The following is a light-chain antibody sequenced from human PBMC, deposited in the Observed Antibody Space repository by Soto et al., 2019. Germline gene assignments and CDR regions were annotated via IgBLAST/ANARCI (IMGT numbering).Light chain of an antibody. Sequence: QSALTQPRSVSGSPGQSVTISCTGTRSDVGSYNYVSWYQQHPGKAPKLMIYDVTKRPSGVPDRFSGSKSGNTASLTISGLQAEDEADYHCCSYAGNYLLVFGGGTKVTVL. CDR3: CSYAGNYLLV. J-gene: IGLJ3*02. CDR1: RSDVGSYNY. V-gene: IGLV2-11*01. CDR2: DVT.